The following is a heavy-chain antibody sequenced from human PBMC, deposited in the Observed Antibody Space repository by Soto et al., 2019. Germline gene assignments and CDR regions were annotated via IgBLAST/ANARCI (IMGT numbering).Heavy chain of an antibody. Sequence: EVQLVESGGGLVQPGRSLRLSCAASGFTFNDYVIYWVRQGPGKGLEWVSGINWNSGDIGYADSVKGRFTISRDNAKNSLYLQMNGLSAEATALYYCAAGPAGGYYYMDVWGKGITVTVSS. CDR1: GFTFNDYV. D-gene: IGHD6-13*01. J-gene: IGHJ6*03. V-gene: IGHV3-9*01. CDR2: INWNSGDI. CDR3: AAGPAGGYYYMDV.